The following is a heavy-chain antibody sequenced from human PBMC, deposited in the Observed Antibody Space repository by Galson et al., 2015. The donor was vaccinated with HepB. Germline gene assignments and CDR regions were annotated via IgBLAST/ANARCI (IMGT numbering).Heavy chain of an antibody. CDR3: AREVATVDYYYYGMDV. Sequence: SVKVSCKASGGTFSSYAISWVRQAPGQGLEWMGGIIPIFGTANYAQKFQGRVTITADESTSTAYMELSSLRSEDTAVYYCAREVATVDYYYYGMDVWGQGTTVTVSS. J-gene: IGHJ6*02. V-gene: IGHV1-69*13. D-gene: IGHD4-17*01. CDR1: GGTFSSYA. CDR2: IIPIFGTA.